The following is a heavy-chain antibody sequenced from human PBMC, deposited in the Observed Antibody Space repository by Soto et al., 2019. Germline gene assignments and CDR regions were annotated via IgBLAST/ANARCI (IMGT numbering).Heavy chain of an antibody. V-gene: IGHV3-30*03. CDR1: GFTFSSYG. Sequence: PGGSLRLSCAASGFTFSSYGMHWVRQAPGKGLEGVAVISYDGSNKYYADSVKGRFTISRDNAKNSLYLQMNSLRAEDTAVYYCARDGGYCSGGSCYSSFYYYGMDVWGQGTTVTVSS. CDR3: ARDGGYCSGGSCYSSFYYYGMDV. D-gene: IGHD2-15*01. CDR2: ISYDGSNK. J-gene: IGHJ6*02.